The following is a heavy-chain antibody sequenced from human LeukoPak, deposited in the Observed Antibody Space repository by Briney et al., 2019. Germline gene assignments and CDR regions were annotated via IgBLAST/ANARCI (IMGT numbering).Heavy chain of an antibody. Sequence: SETLSLTCAVYGGSFSGYYWSWIRQPPGKGLEWIGEINHSGSTNYNPSLKSRVTISVDTSKNQFSLKLSSVTAADTAVYYCTRGFLRRWFDPWGQGTLVTVSS. J-gene: IGHJ5*02. CDR3: TRGFLRRWFDP. D-gene: IGHD2/OR15-2a*01. CDR1: GGSFSGYY. CDR2: INHSGST. V-gene: IGHV4-34*01.